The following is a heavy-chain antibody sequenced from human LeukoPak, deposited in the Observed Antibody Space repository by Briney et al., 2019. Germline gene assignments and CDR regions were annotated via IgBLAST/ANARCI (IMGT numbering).Heavy chain of an antibody. CDR3: ARGLFSHLDYFDN. J-gene: IGHJ4*02. CDR1: GYSFSNSW. Sequence: GESLKISCKGPGYSFSNSWIAWVRQMPGEGLEWMGIIHPGDSDTRIRLSFQGLVTISADKSTSTAYLKWNSLKASDTAMYYCARGLFSHLDYFDNWGQGTLVTVSS. V-gene: IGHV5-51*01. CDR2: IHPGDSDT.